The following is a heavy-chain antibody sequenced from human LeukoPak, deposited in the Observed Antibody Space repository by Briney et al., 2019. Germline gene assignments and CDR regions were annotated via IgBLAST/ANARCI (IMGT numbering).Heavy chain of an antibody. D-gene: IGHD2-15*01. CDR2: IYYSGST. CDR1: GGSISSSSYY. CDR3: ARVVLGYCSGGGCNWFDP. Sequence: PSETLSLTCTVSGGSISSSSYYWGWIRQPPGKGLEWIGSIYYSGSTYYNPSLKSRVTISVDTSKNKFSLKLSSVTAADTAVYYCARVVLGYCSGGGCNWFDPWGQGTLVTVSS. V-gene: IGHV4-39*01. J-gene: IGHJ5*02.